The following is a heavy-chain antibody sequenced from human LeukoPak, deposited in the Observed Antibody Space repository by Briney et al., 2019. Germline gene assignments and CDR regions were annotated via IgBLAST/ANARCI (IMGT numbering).Heavy chain of an antibody. V-gene: IGHV3-21*01. D-gene: IGHD5-18*01. J-gene: IGHJ4*02. CDR2: ISSSRYI. CDR1: GFTFSRYS. Sequence: GGSLRLSCAASGFTFSRYSMNWVGQAPGKGLAWVSSISSSRYIYYADSVKGRFTISRDNAKNSLYLQMNSLRAEDTAVYYCARDGSARYYFDYWGQGSLVTVSS. CDR3: ARDGSARYYFDY.